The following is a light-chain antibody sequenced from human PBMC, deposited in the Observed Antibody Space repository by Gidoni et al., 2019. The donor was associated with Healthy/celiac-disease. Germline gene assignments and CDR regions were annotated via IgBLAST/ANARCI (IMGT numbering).Light chain of an antibody. V-gene: IGKV1-5*03. CDR3: QQYNSYPLT. J-gene: IGKJ3*01. Sequence: DIQMTQSPSTLSASVGDRVTITCRASQSISSWLAWDQQKPGKAHKLLIYKASSLESGVPSRFSGSGSGTEFTLTISSLQPDDFATYYCQQYNSYPLTFGPGTKVDIK. CDR1: QSISSW. CDR2: KAS.